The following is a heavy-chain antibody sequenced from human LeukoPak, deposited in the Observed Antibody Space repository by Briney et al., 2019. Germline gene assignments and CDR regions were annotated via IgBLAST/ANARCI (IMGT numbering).Heavy chain of an antibody. CDR2: IKSKTDGGTT. V-gene: IGHV3-15*01. D-gene: IGHD6-6*01. J-gene: IGHJ6*03. CDR1: GFTFSNAW. CDR3: TTVASARPGEAIYYYYYYMDV. Sequence: GGSLRLSCAASGFTFSNAWMSWVRQAPGKGLEWVGRIKSKTDGGTTDYAAPVKGRFTISRDDSKNTLYLQMNSLKTEDTAVYYCTTVASARPGEAIYYYYYYMDVWGKGTTVTVSS.